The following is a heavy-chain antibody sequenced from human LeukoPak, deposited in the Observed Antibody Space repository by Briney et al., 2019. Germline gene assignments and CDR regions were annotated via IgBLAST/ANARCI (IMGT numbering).Heavy chain of an antibody. CDR2: INWNGGST. CDR1: GFTFDDYG. Sequence: PGGSLRLSCAASGFTFDDYGMSWVRPAPGKGLEWVSGINWNGGSTGYADSVKGRFTISRDNAKNSLYLQMNSLRAEDTALYYYARRLEWLPNDYWGQGTLVTVSS. J-gene: IGHJ4*02. V-gene: IGHV3-20*04. D-gene: IGHD3-3*01. CDR3: ARRLEWLPNDY.